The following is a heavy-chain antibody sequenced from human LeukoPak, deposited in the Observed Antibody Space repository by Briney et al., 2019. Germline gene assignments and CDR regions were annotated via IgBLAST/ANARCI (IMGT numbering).Heavy chain of an antibody. CDR2: ISYDGTNK. J-gene: IGHJ4*02. D-gene: IGHD4-17*01. Sequence: GGSLRLSCAASGFTFSDYYMSWIRRAPGKGLEWVAVISYDGTNKYYADSVKGRFTISRDNSKNTLYLQMNSLKTDDTAVYYCANYGDYQYFDYWAREPRSPSPQ. CDR1: GFTFSDYY. CDR3: ANYGDYQYFDY. V-gene: IGHV3-30*18.